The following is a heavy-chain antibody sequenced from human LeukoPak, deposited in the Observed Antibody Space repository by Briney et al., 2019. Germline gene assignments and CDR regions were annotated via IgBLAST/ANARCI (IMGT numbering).Heavy chain of an antibody. V-gene: IGHV4-59*03. J-gene: IGHJ4*02. CDR2: IYDIGTT. CDR3: ATGVHGITAAGDYYFDY. Sequence: SETLSLTCTVSGGSITRFYWSWIRQPPGKGLEWIGYIYDIGTTNYNPSLKTRVTMSVDTSNNQFSLKLSSVTAADTAVYYCATGVHGITAAGDYYFDYWGQGTLVTVSS. CDR1: GGSITRFY. D-gene: IGHD6-13*01.